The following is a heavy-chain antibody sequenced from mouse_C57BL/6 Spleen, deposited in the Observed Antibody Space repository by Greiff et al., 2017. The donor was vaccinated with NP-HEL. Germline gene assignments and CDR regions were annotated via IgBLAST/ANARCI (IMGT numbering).Heavy chain of an antibody. J-gene: IGHJ3*01. D-gene: IGHD1-1*01. V-gene: IGHV7-3*01. CDR3: ARSKVHYGSTWFAY. Sequence: EVKLMESGGGLVQPGGSLSLSCAASGFTFTDYYMSWVRQPPGKALEWLGFIRNKANGYTTEYSASVKGRFTISRDNSQSILYLQMNALRAEDSATYYCARSKVHYGSTWFAYWGQGTLVTVSA. CDR1: GFTFTDYY. CDR2: IRNKANGYTT.